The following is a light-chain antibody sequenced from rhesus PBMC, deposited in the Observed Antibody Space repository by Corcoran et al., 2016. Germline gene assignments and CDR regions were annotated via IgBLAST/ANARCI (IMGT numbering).Light chain of an antibody. V-gene: IGKV6-55*01. CDR1: QSIGSS. CDR2: FAS. CDR3: QQSSSFPFT. Sequence: EIVLTQSPAFQSVTLKEKVTITCQASQSIGSSLHWYQQKPHQTPKLLIKFASQSISGVPSRFSGRGSGIDCTLTINSLEAEDAATYYCQQSSSFPFTFGPGTKLDIK. J-gene: IGKJ3*01.